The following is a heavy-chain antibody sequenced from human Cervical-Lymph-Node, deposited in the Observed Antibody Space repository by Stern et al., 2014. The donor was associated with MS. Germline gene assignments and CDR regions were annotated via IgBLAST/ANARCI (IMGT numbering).Heavy chain of an antibody. CDR3: ARGAETSTVAPFDP. CDR2: IYDSGIP. CDR1: NGSFFNYY. J-gene: IGHJ5*02. D-gene: IGHD1-14*01. V-gene: IGHV4-59*01. Sequence: QVQLQASGPGLVKPSESLTLTCRVSNGSFFNYYWSWLRQPPGKRLQWIGDIYDSGIPSYNPSLKSRVTISLDTSQHQFSLRLNSVTAADTAIYYCARGAETSTVAPFDPWGQGTLVTVSS.